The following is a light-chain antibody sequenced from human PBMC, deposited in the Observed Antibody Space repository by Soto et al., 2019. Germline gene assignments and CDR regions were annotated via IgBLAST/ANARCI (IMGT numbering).Light chain of an antibody. CDR3: CSYTRSSTYV. CDR2: DVS. V-gene: IGLV2-14*01. J-gene: IGLJ1*01. Sequence: QSALTQPASVSGSPGQSITISCTGTSSDVGGYNYVSWYQQHPGKAPKLMIYDVSNRPSGVSNRFSGSKSGNTASLTISGLQAEDEADYYCCSYTRSSTYVFGTGTKRTVL. CDR1: SSDVGGYNY.